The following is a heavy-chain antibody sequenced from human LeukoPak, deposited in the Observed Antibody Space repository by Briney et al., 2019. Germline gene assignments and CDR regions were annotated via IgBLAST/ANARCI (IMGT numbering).Heavy chain of an antibody. D-gene: IGHD6-13*01. CDR1: GFTFSSYE. CDR3: ARGAAAGSYYYGMDV. V-gene: IGHV3-48*03. Sequence: GGSLRLSCAASGFTFSSYEMNWVRQAPGKGLEWVSYISSSGSTIYYADSVKGRFTISRDNAKNSLYLQMNSLRAEDTAVYYCARGAAAGSYYYGMDVWGQGTTVTVSS. CDR2: ISSSGSTI. J-gene: IGHJ6*02.